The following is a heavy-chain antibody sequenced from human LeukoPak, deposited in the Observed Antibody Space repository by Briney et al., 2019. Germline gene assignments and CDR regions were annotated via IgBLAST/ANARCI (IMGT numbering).Heavy chain of an antibody. V-gene: IGHV3-74*01. D-gene: IGHD5-18*01. J-gene: IGHJ5*02. Sequence: GGSLRLSCAASGFTFSSYWMHWVRQAPGKGLVWVSRINTDGSSTSYADSVKGRFTISRDNAKNSLYLQMNSLRAKDTAVYYCAKGMGYSPGWFDPWGQGTLVTVSS. CDR3: AKGMGYSPGWFDP. CDR1: GFTFSSYW. CDR2: INTDGSST.